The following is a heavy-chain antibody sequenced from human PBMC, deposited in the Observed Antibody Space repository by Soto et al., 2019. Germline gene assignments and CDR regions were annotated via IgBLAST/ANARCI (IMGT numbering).Heavy chain of an antibody. CDR2: MFYSGLT. V-gene: IGHV4-39*01. CDR3: APLSVSLSGPYGIHV. Sequence: SETLSLTXSVSGYSVTSSDYYWAWIRQPPGKGLEWIGSMFYSGLTYYNPSLKSRVTLSVDTSKNQFSVRLNSVTAADTAVYYCAPLSVSLSGPYGIHVWGQGTTVTVSS. CDR1: GYSVTSSDYY. J-gene: IGHJ6*02. D-gene: IGHD2-15*01.